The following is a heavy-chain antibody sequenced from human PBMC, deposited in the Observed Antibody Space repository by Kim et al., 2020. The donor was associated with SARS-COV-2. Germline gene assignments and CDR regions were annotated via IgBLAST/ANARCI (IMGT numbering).Heavy chain of an antibody. CDR2: IYPGDSDT. D-gene: IGHD2-15*01. V-gene: IGHV5-51*01. CDR3: ARHYPGGNWAGSYYYYGMDV. CDR1: GYSFTSYW. Sequence: GESLKISCKGSGYSFTSYWIGWVRQMPGKGLEWMGIIYPGDSDTRYSPSFQGQVTISADKSISTAYLQWSSLKASDTAMYYCARHYPGGNWAGSYYYYGMDVWGQGTTVTVSS. J-gene: IGHJ6*02.